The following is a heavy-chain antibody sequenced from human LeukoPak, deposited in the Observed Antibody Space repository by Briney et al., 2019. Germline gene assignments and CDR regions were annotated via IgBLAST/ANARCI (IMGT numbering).Heavy chain of an antibody. CDR1: GFTFRGNG. D-gene: IGHD4-17*01. Sequence: GSLRLSCAASGFTFRGNGMHWVRQAPGKGLEWVAIIWYDGSNRYYADSVKGRFTISRDNSKNTLFLQMNSLTAEDTAVYYCARDQGTSVTAMVGGHFDYWGPGTLVTVSS. CDR2: IWYDGSNR. J-gene: IGHJ4*02. V-gene: IGHV3-33*01. CDR3: ARDQGTSVTAMVGGHFDY.